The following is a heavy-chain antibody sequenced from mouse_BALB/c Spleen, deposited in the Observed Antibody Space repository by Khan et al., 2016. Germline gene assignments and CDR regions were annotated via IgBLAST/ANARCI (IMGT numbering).Heavy chain of an antibody. V-gene: IGHV1-81*01. CDR3: AKGLGATDY. J-gene: IGHJ4*01. D-gene: IGHD3-3*01. CDR1: GYTFTDYV. Sequence: QVQLQQSGPELVKPGASVKMSCKASGYTFTDYVISWVKQRTGQGLEWIGEIYPGSGSTYYNEKFKGKATLTADKSSNTAYMQLSSLTSEDSAVYFCAKGLGATDYWGQGTSVTVSS. CDR2: IYPGSGST.